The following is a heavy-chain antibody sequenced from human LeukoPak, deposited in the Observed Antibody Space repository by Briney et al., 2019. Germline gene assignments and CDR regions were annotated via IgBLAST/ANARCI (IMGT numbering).Heavy chain of an antibody. CDR3: ARVGIDSSAPSALDY. V-gene: IGHV4-34*01. J-gene: IGHJ4*02. CDR2: INHSGSP. D-gene: IGHD3-22*01. CDR1: GGSFSGYY. Sequence: KPSETLSLTCAVYGGSFSGYYWSWTRQPPGKGLEWIGEINHSGSPTYNPSLKSRVAISVDTSKNQFSLKLSSVTAADTAVYYCARVGIDSSAPSALDYWGQGTLVTVSS.